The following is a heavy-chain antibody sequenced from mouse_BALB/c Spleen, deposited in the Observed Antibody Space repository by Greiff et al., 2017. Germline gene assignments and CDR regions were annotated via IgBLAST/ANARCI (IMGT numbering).Heavy chain of an antibody. CDR2: ISSGGSYT. V-gene: IGHV5-6*01. D-gene: IGHD3-3*01. CDR1: GFTFSSYG. CDR3: ARGDRAGFDY. Sequence: EVKLVESGGDLVKPGGSLKLSCAASGFTFSSYGMSWVRQTPDKRLEWVATISSGGSYTYYPDSVKGRFTISRDNAKNTLYLQMSSLKSEDTAMYYCARGDRAGFDYWGQGTTLTVSS. J-gene: IGHJ2*01.